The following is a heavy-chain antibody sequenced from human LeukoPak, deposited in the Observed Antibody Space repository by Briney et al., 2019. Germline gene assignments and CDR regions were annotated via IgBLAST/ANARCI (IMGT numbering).Heavy chain of an antibody. V-gene: IGHV4-39*01. CDR1: GGPISSSNYY. Sequence: PSETLSLTCTVSGGPISSSNYYWGWVRQPPGKGLEWIGSFYYSGSTYYNPSLKSRVTISVDTSKNQFSLKLSSVTAADTAVYYCARQRGNCSGGSCYYYFDYWGQGTLVTVSS. J-gene: IGHJ4*02. CDR2: FYYSGST. D-gene: IGHD2-15*01. CDR3: ARQRGNCSGGSCYYYFDY.